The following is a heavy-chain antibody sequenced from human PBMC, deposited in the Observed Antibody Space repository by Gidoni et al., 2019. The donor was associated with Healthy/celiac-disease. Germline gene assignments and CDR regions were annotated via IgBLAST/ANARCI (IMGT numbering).Heavy chain of an antibody. J-gene: IGHJ4*02. CDR1: GSSVSSNY. V-gene: IGHV3-66*01. Sequence: EVQLVESGGGLVQPGGSLRLSCAASGSSVSSNYMSWFRQAPGKGLEWVSVIYSGGSTYYADSVKGRFTISRDNSKNTLYLQMNSLRAEDTAVYYCAREDGDYGTAFDYWGQGTLVTVSS. D-gene: IGHD4-17*01. CDR3: AREDGDYGTAFDY. CDR2: IYSGGST.